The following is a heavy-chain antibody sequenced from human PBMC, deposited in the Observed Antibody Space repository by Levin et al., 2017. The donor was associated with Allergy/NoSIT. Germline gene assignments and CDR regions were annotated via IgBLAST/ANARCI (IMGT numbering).Heavy chain of an antibody. D-gene: IGHD3-10*01. CDR1: GFTFSSYN. CDR3: ARDRGSSGSYYTFDY. Sequence: LSLTCAASGFTFSSYNMNWVRQAPGKGLEWVSYISSSSGTIYYGDSVKGRFTISRDNAKNSLYLHMNSLRAEDTAVYYCARDRGSSGSYYTFDYWGQGTLVTVSS. V-gene: IGHV3-48*01. CDR2: ISSSSGTI. J-gene: IGHJ4*02.